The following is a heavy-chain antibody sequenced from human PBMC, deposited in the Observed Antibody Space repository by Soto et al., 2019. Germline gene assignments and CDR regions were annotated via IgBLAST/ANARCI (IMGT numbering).Heavy chain of an antibody. Sequence: SVKVSCKASGATFSGSTFSWVRQAPGQGLEWMGGITPTLGTTNYAQHLQGRVTITADESTGTSFMELTSLTSEDTAVYYCARELQGLYYFDYWGQGTLVTVSS. CDR2: ITPTLGTT. J-gene: IGHJ4*02. D-gene: IGHD4-4*01. CDR1: GATFSGST. CDR3: ARELQGLYYFDY. V-gene: IGHV1-69*13.